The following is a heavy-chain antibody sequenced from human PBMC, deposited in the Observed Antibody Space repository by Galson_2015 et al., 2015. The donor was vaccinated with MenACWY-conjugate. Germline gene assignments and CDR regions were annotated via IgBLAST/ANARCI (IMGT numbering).Heavy chain of an antibody. CDR2: ISSSGGTI. V-gene: IGHV3-48*03. CDR1: GFTFSDYE. Sequence: SLRLSCAASGFTFSDYEMNWVRQAPGKGLEWLSYISSSGGTIKYEDSVKGRFTISRDNAKNSLFLQMNSVRAEDTAFYYCARGGYCSGATCYPSNAFDIWVQGTLVTVSS. CDR3: ARGGYCSGATCYPSNAFDI. D-gene: IGHD2-15*01. J-gene: IGHJ3*02.